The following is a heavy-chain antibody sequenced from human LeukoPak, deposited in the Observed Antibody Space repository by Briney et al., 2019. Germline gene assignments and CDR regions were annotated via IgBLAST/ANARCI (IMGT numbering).Heavy chain of an antibody. V-gene: IGHV4-39*01. Sequence: PSETLSLTCTVSGGSIISSSSYWGWIRQPPGKGLEWIGSIYSSGSTYYNPSLKSRVTISVDTSKNQFSLKLSSVTAADTAVYYCAKTRQTAAGDWGPGTLVTVSS. CDR1: GGSIISSSSY. J-gene: IGHJ4*02. CDR2: IYSSGST. CDR3: AKTRQTAAGD. D-gene: IGHD6-13*01.